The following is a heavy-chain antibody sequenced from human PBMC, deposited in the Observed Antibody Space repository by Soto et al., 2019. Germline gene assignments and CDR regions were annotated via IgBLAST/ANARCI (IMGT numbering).Heavy chain of an antibody. CDR2: ISGSGGST. D-gene: IGHD6-6*01. J-gene: IGHJ4*02. V-gene: IGHV3-23*01. CDR1: GFTFSIYA. CDR3: AKDLVAARGGY. Sequence: EVPLLESGGGLVQPGVSLRLSCAASGFTFSIYAMSWVRLAPGKGQEWVSAISGSGGSTYYADSVKGRFTISRDNAKNTLYLHMTSLRAEDTAVYYCAKDLVAARGGYWGQGTLVTV.